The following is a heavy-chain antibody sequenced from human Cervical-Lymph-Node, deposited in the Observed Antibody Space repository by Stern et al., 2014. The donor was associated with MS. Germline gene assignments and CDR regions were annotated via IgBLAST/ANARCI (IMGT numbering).Heavy chain of an antibody. CDR2: VYYSGPT. D-gene: IGHD2-8*02. J-gene: IGHJ4*02. CDR3: AKHACTGAACPFDL. Sequence: QLQLQESGPGLVKPSETLSLTCAVSGDSISSYTHYWAWIRQPPGKGLEWIGSVYYSGPTYYTPSLKGPATLSVDTPKNHFSLGLNSVTAADTAVYYCAKHACTGAACPFDLWGQGTLVTVSS. V-gene: IGHV4-39*01. CDR1: GDSISSYTHY.